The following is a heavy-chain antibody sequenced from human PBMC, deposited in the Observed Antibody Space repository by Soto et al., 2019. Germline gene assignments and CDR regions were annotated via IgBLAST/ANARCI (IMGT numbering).Heavy chain of an antibody. CDR3: ARESDH. V-gene: IGHV3-23*01. CDR2: ISGSGGGT. CDR1: GFTFSSYA. J-gene: IGHJ4*02. Sequence: EVRLLESGGGLVQPGGSLRLSCAASGFTFSSYAMSWVRQAPGKGLEWVSTISGSGGGTYYADSMKGRFTISRDNSKNTLYLQMYSLRVEGTAVYYCARESDHWGQGTLVTVSS.